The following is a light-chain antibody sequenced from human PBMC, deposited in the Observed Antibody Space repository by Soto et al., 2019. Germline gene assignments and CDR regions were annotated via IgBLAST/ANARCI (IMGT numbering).Light chain of an antibody. Sequence: ILMTQSPATLSVSPGERATLSCRASQSVSNNLAWYQQKPGQAPRLLIYDASTRATGIPARFSGSGSGTEFTLTISGLQSEDFAVYYSKQYNNWPPWTFGQGTKVEIK. J-gene: IGKJ1*01. CDR3: KQYNNWPPWT. CDR2: DAS. CDR1: QSVSNN. V-gene: IGKV3-15*01.